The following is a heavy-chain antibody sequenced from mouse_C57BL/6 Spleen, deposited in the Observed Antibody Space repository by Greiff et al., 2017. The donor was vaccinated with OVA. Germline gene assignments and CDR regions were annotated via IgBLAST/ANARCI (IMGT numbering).Heavy chain of an antibody. D-gene: IGHD2-2*01. V-gene: IGHV1-54*01. CDR2: INPGSGGT. CDR3: ARGGVTTYPAWFAY. Sequence: QVQLQQSGAELVRPGTSVKVSCKASGYAFTNYLIEWVKQRPGQGLEWIGVINPGSGGTNYNEKFKGKATLTADKSSSTAYMQLSSLTSEDSAVYFCARGGVTTYPAWFAYWGQGTLVTVSA. J-gene: IGHJ3*01. CDR1: GYAFTNYL.